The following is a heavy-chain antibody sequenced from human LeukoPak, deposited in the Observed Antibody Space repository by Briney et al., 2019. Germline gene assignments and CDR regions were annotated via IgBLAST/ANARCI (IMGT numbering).Heavy chain of an antibody. CDR3: VREGNELLSKNFDY. J-gene: IGHJ4*02. CDR1: GFTFTGYY. V-gene: IGHV1-2*02. CDR2: INPHSGGT. Sequence: ASVKVSRKASGFTFTGYYIHWVRQAPGQGLEWMEYINPHSGGTNSPQKFQGRVTMTTDTSISAAYMELSSLISDDTAMYYCVREGNELLSKNFDYWGQGTLVTVSS. D-gene: IGHD2-21*02.